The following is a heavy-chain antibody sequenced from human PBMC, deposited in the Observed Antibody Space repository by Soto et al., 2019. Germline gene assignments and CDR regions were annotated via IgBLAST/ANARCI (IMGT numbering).Heavy chain of an antibody. CDR3: AKGPLDDCLGGSCHFDH. V-gene: IGHV3-33*06. CDR1: GFTFSSYG. CDR2: IWYDGSNK. D-gene: IGHD2-15*01. Sequence: PGGSLRLSCAASGFTFSSYGMHWVRQAPGKGLEWVAVIWYDGSNKYYADSVKGRFTISRDNVEDTLFLQLNNVRGDDTAVYFCAKGPLDDCLGGSCHFDHWGQGVLVTVSS. J-gene: IGHJ4*02.